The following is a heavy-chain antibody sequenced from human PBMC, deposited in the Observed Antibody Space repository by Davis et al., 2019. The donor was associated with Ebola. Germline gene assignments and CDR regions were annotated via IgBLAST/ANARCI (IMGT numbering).Heavy chain of an antibody. CDR3: ARDLYRITGILGYGMDV. CDR1: GYTFTSYG. CDR2: ISAYNGNT. J-gene: IGHJ6*02. Sequence: AAPVKVSCKASGYTFTSYGISWVRQAPGQGLEWMGWISAYNGNTNYAQKLQGRVTMTTDTSTSTAYMELRSLRSDDTAVYYCARDLYRITGILGYGMDVWGQGTTVTVSS. D-gene: IGHD1-20*01. V-gene: IGHV1-18*01.